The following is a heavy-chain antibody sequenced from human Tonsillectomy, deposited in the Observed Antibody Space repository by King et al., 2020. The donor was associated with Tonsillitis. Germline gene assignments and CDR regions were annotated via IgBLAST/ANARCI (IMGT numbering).Heavy chain of an antibody. CDR2: IFPGDGST. D-gene: IGHD1/OR15-1a*01. V-gene: IGHV1-46*01. Sequence: QLVQSGAEVKRPGASVKLSCKVFGYSFIKYYIHWVRQAPGQGLEWVGMIFPGDGSTVYAQRFQGGAAISADTSTNTLFMELTILKSDDTAVYFCARLGAGTTADFWGQGTLVTVSS. CDR3: ARLGAGTTADF. J-gene: IGHJ4*02. CDR1: GYSFIKYY.